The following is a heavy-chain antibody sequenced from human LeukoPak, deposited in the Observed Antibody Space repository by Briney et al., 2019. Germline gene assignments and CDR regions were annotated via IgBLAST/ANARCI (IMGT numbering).Heavy chain of an antibody. CDR1: GYSISSGYY. V-gene: IGHV4-38-2*02. CDR3: AREGYGGRADY. J-gene: IGHJ4*02. CDR2: IYHSGST. Sequence: SETLSLTCTVSGYSISSGYYWGWIRQPPGKGLEWIGSIYHSGSTYYNPSLKSRVTISVDTSKNQFSLKLSSVTAADTAVYYCAREGYGGRADYWGQGTLVTVSS. D-gene: IGHD4-23*01.